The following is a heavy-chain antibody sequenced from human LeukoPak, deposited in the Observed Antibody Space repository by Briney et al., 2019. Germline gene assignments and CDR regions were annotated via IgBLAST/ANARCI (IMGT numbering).Heavy chain of an antibody. CDR2: INPSGGST. J-gene: IGHJ6*03. V-gene: IGHV1-46*01. Sequence: GASVKVSCKASGYTFTSYYMHWVRQAPGQGLEWMGIINPSGGSTSYAQKFQGRVTMTRDMSTSTVYMELSSLRSEDTAVYYCARDGPVGALYYYYYMDVWGKGTTVTVSS. CDR3: ARDGPVGALYYYYYMDV. D-gene: IGHD1-26*01. CDR1: GYTFTSYY.